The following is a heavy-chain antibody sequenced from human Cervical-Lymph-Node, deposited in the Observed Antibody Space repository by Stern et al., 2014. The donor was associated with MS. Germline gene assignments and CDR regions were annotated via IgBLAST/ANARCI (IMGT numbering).Heavy chain of an antibody. CDR2: ISYDGNEK. CDR1: GFTFSSYD. D-gene: IGHD2/OR15-2a*01. CDR3: AKDRLYASGREGDHFYGMDV. V-gene: IGHV3-30*18. Sequence: QDQLVQSGGGVVQPGRSLRLSCAASGFTFSSYDMYWVRQAPGKGLEWVALISYDGNEKYYGGSVKGRFAISRDKSNNTLYLQMNSLRAEDTAVYYCAKDRLYASGREGDHFYGMDVWGQGTTVTVSS. J-gene: IGHJ6*02.